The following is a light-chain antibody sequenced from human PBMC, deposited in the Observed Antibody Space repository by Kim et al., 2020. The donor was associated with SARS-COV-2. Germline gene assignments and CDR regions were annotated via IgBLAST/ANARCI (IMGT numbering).Light chain of an antibody. CDR3: QQYHNWPPWT. Sequence: PGDRATLSCRGSESVRSNLAWYQQKPGQAPRLLIDGASTRAAGIPARFSGSGSGTEFTLTISSLQSEDSAVYYCQQYHNWPPWTFGQGTKVDIK. CDR2: GAS. CDR1: ESVRSN. V-gene: IGKV3-15*01. J-gene: IGKJ1*01.